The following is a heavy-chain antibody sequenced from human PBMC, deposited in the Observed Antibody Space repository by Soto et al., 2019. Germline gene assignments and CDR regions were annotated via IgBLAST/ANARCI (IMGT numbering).Heavy chain of an antibody. CDR1: GGSFSSYY. D-gene: IGHD2-21*02. CDR2: IYYSGST. CDR3: ARGLLAYCGGDCAFFDY. J-gene: IGHJ4*02. V-gene: IGHV4-59*01. Sequence: SETLSLTCTVSGGSFSSYYWSWIRQPPGKGLEWIGYIYYSGSTNYNPSLKSRVTISVDTSKNQFSLKLSSVTAADTAVYYCARGLLAYCGGDCAFFDYWGQGTLVTVSS.